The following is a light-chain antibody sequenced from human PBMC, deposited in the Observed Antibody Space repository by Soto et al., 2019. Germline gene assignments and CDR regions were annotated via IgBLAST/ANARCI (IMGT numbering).Light chain of an antibody. Sequence: EIQLTQSPSSLSASVGERATITCRASQSITNYLAWYQQKPGQAPKLLIHDASTSDSGVPFRFSGSGSGTDFTLTISSLQAEDVATYYCQHSYSTPMTFGQGTKVDIK. CDR1: QSITNY. V-gene: IGKV1-39*01. CDR3: QHSYSTPMT. J-gene: IGKJ1*01. CDR2: DAS.